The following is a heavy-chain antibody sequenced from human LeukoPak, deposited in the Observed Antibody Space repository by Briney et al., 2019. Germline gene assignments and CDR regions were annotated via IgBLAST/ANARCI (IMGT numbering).Heavy chain of an antibody. Sequence: ASVKVSCKASVYTFTGYYMHWVRQAPGQGLEWVGWINPNSGGTNYAQKFQGRVTMTRDTSISTAYMELSRLRSDDTAVYYCAREDGEYDAFDIWGQGTMVTVSS. CDR2: INPNSGGT. CDR1: VYTFTGYY. CDR3: AREDGEYDAFDI. D-gene: IGHD2/OR15-2a*01. V-gene: IGHV1-2*02. J-gene: IGHJ3*02.